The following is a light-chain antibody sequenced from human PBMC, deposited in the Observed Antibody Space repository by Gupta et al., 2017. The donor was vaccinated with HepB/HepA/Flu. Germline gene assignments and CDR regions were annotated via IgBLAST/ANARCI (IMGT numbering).Light chain of an antibody. V-gene: IGKV1-39*01. J-gene: IGKJ4*01. CDR1: QSISTD. CDR2: AAS. CDR3: QQGYSDPLT. Sequence: DIQMTQSPSSLSASVGDRVTVTCRASQSISTDLNGYQQKPGKAPKLLIYAASSFQSGVPSRFSGSGSGTDFTLTISSLQPEDFATYYCQQGYSDPLTFGGGTKVEL.